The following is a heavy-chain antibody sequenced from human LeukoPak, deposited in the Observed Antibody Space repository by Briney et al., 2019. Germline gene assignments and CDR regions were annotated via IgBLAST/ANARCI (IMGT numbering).Heavy chain of an antibody. V-gene: IGHV1-2*02. CDR2: INPNSGGT. J-gene: IGHJ4*02. CDR3: ARVHTYYYDSSGYYAY. CDR1: GYTFTGYY. D-gene: IGHD3-22*01. Sequence: ASVKVSCKASGYTFTGYYMHWVRQAPGQGLEWMGWINPNSGGTNYAQKLQGRVTMTTDTSTSTAYMELRSLRSDDTAVYYCARVHTYYYDSSGYYAYWGQGTLVTVSS.